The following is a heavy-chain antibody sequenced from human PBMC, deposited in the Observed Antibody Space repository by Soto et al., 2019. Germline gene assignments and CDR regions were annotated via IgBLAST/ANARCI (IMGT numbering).Heavy chain of an antibody. D-gene: IGHD1-20*01. V-gene: IGHV4-39*01. CDR2: SYYSGTS. CDR1: GGSIRVQSYY. J-gene: IGHJ5*02. Sequence: ASEPLSLTCTVYGGSIRVQSYYWTWIRQTPGKGLEWVGSSYYSGTSYFNPALKGRVTISVDTSTNQFSLRLTSVTAADTAVYYCTRRYNWNDYYFDPWGQGTLVTVSS. CDR3: TRRYNWNDYYFDP.